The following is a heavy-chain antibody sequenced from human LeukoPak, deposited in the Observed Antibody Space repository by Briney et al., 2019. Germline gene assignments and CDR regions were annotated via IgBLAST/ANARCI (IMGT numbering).Heavy chain of an antibody. V-gene: IGHV1-69*01. CDR3: ARDLGYYGSGRGGNWFDP. D-gene: IGHD3-10*01. CDR2: IIPIFGTA. CDR1: GGTFSSYA. J-gene: IGHJ5*02. Sequence: SVKVSCKASGGTFSSYAISWVRQAPGQGLEWMGGIIPIFGTANYAQKFQGRVTITADESTSTAYMELSSLRSEDTAVYYCARDLGYYGSGRGGNWFDPWGQGTLLTVSS.